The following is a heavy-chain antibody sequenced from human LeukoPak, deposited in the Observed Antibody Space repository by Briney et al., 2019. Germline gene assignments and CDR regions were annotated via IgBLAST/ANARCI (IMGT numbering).Heavy chain of an antibody. CDR3: ARLREIPVFGVVTKSTSYFDY. V-gene: IGHV3-30*12. CDR2: IQFDGRNK. CDR1: GFTFSTYG. Sequence: GGSLRLSCSASGFTFSTYGMHWVRQAPGKGLEWVAFIQFDGRNKYYADSVKGRFTISRDNSKNTLYLQMNSLRAEDTAVYYCARLREIPVFGVVTKSTSYFDYWGQGTLVTVSS. D-gene: IGHD3-3*01. J-gene: IGHJ4*02.